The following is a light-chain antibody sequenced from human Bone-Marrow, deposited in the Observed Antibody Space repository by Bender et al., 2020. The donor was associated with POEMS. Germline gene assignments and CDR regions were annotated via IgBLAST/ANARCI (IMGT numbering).Light chain of an antibody. CDR3: SSYTSGSTYV. Sequence: QSALTQPRSVSGSPGQSVTISCTGTSSDVGDYNRVSWYQQSPGTAPKLIIYEVTNRPSGVPDRFSGSKSGNTASLTISGLQAEDEADYFCSSYTSGSTYVFGPGTKVTVL. V-gene: IGLV2-18*02. J-gene: IGLJ1*01. CDR1: SSDVGDYNR. CDR2: EVT.